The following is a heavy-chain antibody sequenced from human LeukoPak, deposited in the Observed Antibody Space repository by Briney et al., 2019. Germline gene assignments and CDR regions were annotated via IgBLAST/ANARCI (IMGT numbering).Heavy chain of an antibody. CDR2: ISNSGST. J-gene: IGHJ4*02. Sequence: PSETLSLTRTVSGGSISNYYWSWIRQPAGKGLEWIGRISNSGSTNYNLVHKSRATMSVDTSKNQFSVRLSSVTAADTAMYYCAREAGASSFRPLDCWGQGVLVSVSS. D-gene: IGHD1-26*01. CDR3: AREAGASSFRPLDC. CDR1: GGSISNYY. V-gene: IGHV4-4*07.